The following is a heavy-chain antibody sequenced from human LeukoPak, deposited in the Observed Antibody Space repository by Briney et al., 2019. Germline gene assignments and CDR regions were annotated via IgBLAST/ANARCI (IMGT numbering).Heavy chain of an antibody. Sequence: GGSLRLSCAASGFTFSSYGMSWVRQAPGKGLEWVSAITGNGANTFYADSVKGRFTISRDSSKNTMYLQMNSLRAEDTALYYCAKDRSGSYPNWFDPWGQGTLVTVSS. V-gene: IGHV3-23*01. D-gene: IGHD3-10*01. CDR3: AKDRSGSYPNWFDP. J-gene: IGHJ5*02. CDR1: GFTFSSYG. CDR2: ITGNGANT.